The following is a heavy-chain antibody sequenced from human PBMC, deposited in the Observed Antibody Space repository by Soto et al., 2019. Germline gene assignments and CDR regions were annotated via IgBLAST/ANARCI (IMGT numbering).Heavy chain of an antibody. Sequence: QVQLQQSGPGLVKPSQTLSLTCAISGDSVSSNDAAWNWIRQSPSRGLEWLGRTYYRSKWKNDYSASVKSRISINPDTPKNQFSLQLDSVTPEDTAIYYCAREGTSYNRNSKNAFDSWGQGTMVTISS. CDR2: TYYRSKWKN. D-gene: IGHD1-7*01. V-gene: IGHV6-1*01. J-gene: IGHJ3*02. CDR1: GDSVSSNDAA. CDR3: AREGTSYNRNSKNAFDS.